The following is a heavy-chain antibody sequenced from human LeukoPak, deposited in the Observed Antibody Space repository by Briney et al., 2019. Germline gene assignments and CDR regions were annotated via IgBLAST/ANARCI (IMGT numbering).Heavy chain of an antibody. D-gene: IGHD2-21*01. CDR1: DGSFSDYY. V-gene: IGHV4-34*01. Sequence: PSETLSLTCAVYDGSFSDYYWTWIRQPPGKGRKWIGEINHSGNTKYNPSLKSRVTISADTSRNQFSLELSSVTAADTAVYYCARCGGYDYLDDYWGQGTLVTVSS. J-gene: IGHJ4*02. CDR2: INHSGNT. CDR3: ARCGGYDYLDDY.